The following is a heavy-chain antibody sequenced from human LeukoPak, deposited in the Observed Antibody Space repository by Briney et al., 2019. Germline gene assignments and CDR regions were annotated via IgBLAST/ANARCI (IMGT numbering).Heavy chain of an antibody. CDR3: ASSYCGGDCYSYFDY. V-gene: IGHV1-46*01. J-gene: IGHJ4*02. Sequence: ASVKVSCKASGYTFTSYYMHWVRQAPGQGLEWMGIINPSGGSTSYAQKFQGRVTMTRDTSTSTVYMELSSLRSEDTAAYYCASSYCGGDCYSYFDYWGQGTLVTVSS. CDR2: INPSGGST. CDR1: GYTFTSYY. D-gene: IGHD2-21*02.